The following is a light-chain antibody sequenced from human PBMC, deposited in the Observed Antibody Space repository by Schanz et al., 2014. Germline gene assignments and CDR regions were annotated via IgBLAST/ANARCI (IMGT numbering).Light chain of an antibody. Sequence: IVLTQSPGTLSLSPGERATLSCRASQSVSSNLAWYQQKPGQAPRLLIYGASTRATGIPARFSGSGSGTEFTLTISSLQSEDFAVYYCQQYNNWPPFGQGTKVEIK. CDR1: QSVSSN. CDR3: QQYNNWPP. V-gene: IGKV3-15*01. CDR2: GAS. J-gene: IGKJ1*01.